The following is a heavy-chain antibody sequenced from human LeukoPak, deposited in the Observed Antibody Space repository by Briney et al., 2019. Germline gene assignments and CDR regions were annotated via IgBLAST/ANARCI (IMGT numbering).Heavy chain of an antibody. CDR2: IWYGGSNK. J-gene: IGHJ4*02. V-gene: IGHV3-33*01. CDR1: GFTFSSYG. CDR3: TANFDF. D-gene: IGHD2-21*02. Sequence: GGSLRLSCAASGFTFSSYGMHWVRQAPGKGLEWVAVIWYGGSNKYYADSVKGRFTISRDNSKDTLYVQMNSLRAEDTAMYYCTANFDFWGQGTLVTVSS.